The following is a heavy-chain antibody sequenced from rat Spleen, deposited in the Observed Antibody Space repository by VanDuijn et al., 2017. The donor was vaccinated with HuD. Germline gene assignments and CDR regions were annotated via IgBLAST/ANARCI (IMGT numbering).Heavy chain of an antibody. CDR3: VRQGYLRDWYFDF. Sequence: EVQLVESGGGLVQPGRSLKLSCAASGLSFSNYDMAWVRQAPTKGLEWVATMSYDGSSTYYRDSVKGRFTISRDNAKNTLSLQMDSLRSEDTATYYCVRQGYLRDWYFDFWGPGTMVTVSS. J-gene: IGHJ1*01. CDR2: MSYDGSST. CDR1: GLSFSNYD. V-gene: IGHV5-29*01. D-gene: IGHD2-7*01.